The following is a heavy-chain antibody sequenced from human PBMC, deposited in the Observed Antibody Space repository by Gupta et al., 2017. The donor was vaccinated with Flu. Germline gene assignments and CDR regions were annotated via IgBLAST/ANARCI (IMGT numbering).Heavy chain of an antibody. CDR1: GFSFSTDE. V-gene: IGHV3-48*03. D-gene: IGHD1-26*01. CDR2: IKPGGNNI. J-gene: IGHJ4*02. Sequence: EVQVVESGGGLVQPGGSLRLSCAASGFSFSTDEMNWVRQAPGKGLEWVSYIKPGGNNIYYADSVKGRFTISRDNAKKSLYLQMSSLRAEDTATYYCAAGGSADYWGQGTLVAVSS. CDR3: AAGGSADY.